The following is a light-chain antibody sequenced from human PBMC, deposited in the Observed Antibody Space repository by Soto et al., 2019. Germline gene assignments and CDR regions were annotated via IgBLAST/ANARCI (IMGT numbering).Light chain of an antibody. J-gene: IGKJ1*01. Sequence: DIQMTQSPSTLSASVGDRVTITCRASQSISSWLAWYRQKPGKAPKLLIYKASSLESGVPSRFSGSGSGTEFTLTISSLQPDDFATYYCQQYNGDPWTFGQGTKVESK. CDR1: QSISSW. CDR2: KAS. V-gene: IGKV1-5*03. CDR3: QQYNGDPWT.